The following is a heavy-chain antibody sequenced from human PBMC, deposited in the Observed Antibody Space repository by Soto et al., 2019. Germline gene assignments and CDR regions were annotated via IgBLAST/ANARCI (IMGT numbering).Heavy chain of an antibody. J-gene: IGHJ4*02. CDR1: GGSFSGYY. V-gene: IGHV4-34*01. D-gene: IGHD2-21*01. CDR3: ARGRGYCRVYYFDY. CDR2: INHSGST. Sequence: QVQLQQWGAGLLKPSETLSLTCAVYGGSFSGYYWSWIRQPPGQGLEWIGEINHSGSTNYNPSLKSRVTISVDTSKNQFSLKLSSVTAADTAVYYCARGRGYCRVYYFDYWGQGTLVTVSS.